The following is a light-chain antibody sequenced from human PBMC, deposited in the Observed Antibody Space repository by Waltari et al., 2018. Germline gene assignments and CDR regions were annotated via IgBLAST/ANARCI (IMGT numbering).Light chain of an antibody. CDR2: DVN. Sequence: QPALTQPASVSGPPGHSITISRTGTSRDIGRSNYVSWYQQHPGTAPKLLIYDVNNRPSGVSDRFSGSKSANTASLTISGLRAEDEADYYCNSYKSDSSGVFGGGTRLTVL. CDR1: SRDIGRSNY. J-gene: IGLJ3*02. V-gene: IGLV2-14*03. CDR3: NSYKSDSSGV.